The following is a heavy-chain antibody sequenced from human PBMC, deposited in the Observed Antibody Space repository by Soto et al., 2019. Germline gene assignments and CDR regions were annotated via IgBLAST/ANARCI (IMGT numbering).Heavy chain of an antibody. D-gene: IGHD3-16*01. Sequence: GGSLRLSCAASGFTLSPYWIHWVRQAPGRGLEWVARLSSDGFGTAYADSVKGRFLISRDTARNTLFLHMNILRHEDTAVYYCARDLGGPDYWGRGTLVTVSS. V-gene: IGHV3-74*03. CDR2: LSSDGFGT. CDR1: GFTLSPYW. CDR3: ARDLGGPDY. J-gene: IGHJ4*02.